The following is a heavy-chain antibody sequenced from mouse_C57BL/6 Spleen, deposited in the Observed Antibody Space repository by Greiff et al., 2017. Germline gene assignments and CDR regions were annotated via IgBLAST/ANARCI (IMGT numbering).Heavy chain of an antibody. CDR3: VRENWGGWYFDV. CDR2: IRSKSSNYAT. Sequence: DVMLVESGGGLVQPKGSLKLSCAASGFTFNTYAMHWVRQAPGKGLEWVARIRSKSSNYATYYADSVKDRFTISRDDSQSMLYLQMNNLKTEDTAMYYCVRENWGGWYFDVWGTGTTVTVSS. J-gene: IGHJ1*03. CDR1: GFTFNTYA. D-gene: IGHD4-1*01. V-gene: IGHV10-3*01.